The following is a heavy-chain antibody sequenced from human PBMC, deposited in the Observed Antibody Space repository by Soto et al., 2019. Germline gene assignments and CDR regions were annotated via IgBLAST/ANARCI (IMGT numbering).Heavy chain of an antibody. Sequence: GGSLRLSCAASGFSIRDYYMNWIRQAPGKGLEWLAYISQSYSYTNYADSVKGRFTISRDNANDSVYLQMNSLRADDTAIYYCAKWTYLDFWGQGTRVTVSS. D-gene: IGHD1-26*01. CDR3: AKWTYLDF. V-gene: IGHV3-11*03. CDR2: ISQSYSYT. J-gene: IGHJ4*02. CDR1: GFSIRDYY.